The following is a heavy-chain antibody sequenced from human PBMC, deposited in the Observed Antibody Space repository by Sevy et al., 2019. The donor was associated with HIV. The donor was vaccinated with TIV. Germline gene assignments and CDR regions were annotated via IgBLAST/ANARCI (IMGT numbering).Heavy chain of an antibody. CDR2: ISYDGSNK. Sequence: GGSLRLSCAASGFTFSSYGMHWVRQAPGKGLELVAVISYDGSNKYYADSVKGRFTISRDNSKNALYLLMNSLRAEDTAIYYCAKGLDTRDYYYYYGMDVWGQGTTVTVSS. CDR3: AKGLDTRDYYYYYGMDV. CDR1: GFTFSSYG. V-gene: IGHV3-30*18. J-gene: IGHJ6*02. D-gene: IGHD3-16*01.